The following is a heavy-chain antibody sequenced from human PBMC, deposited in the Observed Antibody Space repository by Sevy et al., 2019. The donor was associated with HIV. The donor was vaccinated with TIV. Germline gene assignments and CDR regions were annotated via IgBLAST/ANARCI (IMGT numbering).Heavy chain of an antibody. CDR2: ISYDGSHK. CDR3: ARDLNFNYYDSSGYFDY. CDR1: GFIFGGYA. Sequence: GGSLRLSCAASGFIFGGYAMNWVRQAPGKGLEWVAVISYDGSHKYYADSVKGRFTISRDNAKNTLYLQMNSLRAEDTAVYYCARDLNFNYYDSSGYFDYWGQGTLVTVSS. D-gene: IGHD3-22*01. V-gene: IGHV3-30-3*01. J-gene: IGHJ4*02.